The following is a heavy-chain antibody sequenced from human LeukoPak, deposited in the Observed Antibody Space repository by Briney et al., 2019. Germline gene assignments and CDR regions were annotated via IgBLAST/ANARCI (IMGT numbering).Heavy chain of an antibody. CDR3: ARGQDYYDSSGYYYRSDFDY. D-gene: IGHD3-22*01. CDR2: INHSGST. CDR1: GGSFSGYY. J-gene: IGHJ4*02. Sequence: SETLSLTCAVYGGSFSGYYWSWIRQPPGKGLEWIGEINHSGSTNYNPSLKSRVTISVDTSKNQFSLKLSSVTAADTAVYYCARGQDYYDSSGYYYRSDFDYWGQGTLVTVSS. V-gene: IGHV4-34*01.